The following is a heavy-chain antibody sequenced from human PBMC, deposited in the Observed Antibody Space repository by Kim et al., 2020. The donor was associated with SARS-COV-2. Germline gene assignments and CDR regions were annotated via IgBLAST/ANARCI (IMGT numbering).Heavy chain of an antibody. CDR3: AREGRWFGAKLFDY. D-gene: IGHD3-10*01. Sequence: AQKFQGRVTMTRDTSTSTVYMELSSLRSEDTAVYYCAREGRWFGAKLFDYWGQGTLVTVSS. V-gene: IGHV1-46*01. J-gene: IGHJ4*02.